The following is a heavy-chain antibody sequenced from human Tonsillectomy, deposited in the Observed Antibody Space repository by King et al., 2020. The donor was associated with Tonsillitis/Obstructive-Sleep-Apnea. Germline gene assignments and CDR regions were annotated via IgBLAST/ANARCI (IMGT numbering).Heavy chain of an antibody. CDR1: GFTFSSYS. Sequence: VQLVESGGGLVKPGGSLRISCAASGFTFSSYSMNWVRQAPGKGLEWVSSISSSNSYIFYADSVKTRFTISRDVAKNSLYLQMNSLRAEDTAVYYCARLPLSSSPYFDKWGQGTLVTVS. D-gene: IGHD6-13*01. CDR2: ISSSNSYI. CDR3: ARLPLSSSPYFDK. J-gene: IGHJ4*02. V-gene: IGHV3-21*01.